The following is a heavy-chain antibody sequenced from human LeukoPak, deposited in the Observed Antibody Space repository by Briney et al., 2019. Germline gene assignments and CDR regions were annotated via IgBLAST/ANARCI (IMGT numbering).Heavy chain of an antibody. CDR2: IYTSGST. CDR3: ARDHLSLGSFDY. V-gene: IGHV4-4*07. Sequence: PSDTLSLTCTVSGGSISSYYWSWIRQPAGKGLEWIGRIYTSGSTNYNPSLKSRVTISVDKSKNQFSLKLSSVTAEDTAVYYCARDHLSLGSFDYWGQGTLVTVSS. J-gene: IGHJ4*02. CDR1: GGSISSYY.